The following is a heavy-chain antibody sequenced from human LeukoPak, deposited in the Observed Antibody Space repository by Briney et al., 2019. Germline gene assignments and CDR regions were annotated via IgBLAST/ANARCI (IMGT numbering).Heavy chain of an antibody. CDR1: GFTFNTYA. V-gene: IGHV3-30-3*01. CDR3: AREEWYYFDY. D-gene: IGHD3-3*01. CDR2: ISYDGSNK. J-gene: IGHJ4*02. Sequence: VGSLRLSSVAPGFTFNTYAIHWVRQDPGKGLERVAVISYDGSNKYYEDSVKGRFTISRDNSKNTLYLQMNSLRAEDMAVYYCAREEWYYFDYWGQGTLVTVSS.